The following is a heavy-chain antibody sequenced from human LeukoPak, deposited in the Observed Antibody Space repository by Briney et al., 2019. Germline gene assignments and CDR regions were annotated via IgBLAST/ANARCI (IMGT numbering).Heavy chain of an antibody. Sequence: TSQTLSLTCAISGDSVSSNSVAWNWIRQSPSRGLEWLGRTYYRFKWYNEYAPSVKSRITINPDTSKNQFSLQLNSVTPDDTAVYYCAKTGDQGRVWGSYREFDYWGQGTLVTVSS. V-gene: IGHV6-1*01. CDR3: AKTGDQGRVWGSYREFDY. CDR1: GDSVSSNSVA. D-gene: IGHD3-16*02. CDR2: TYYRFKWYN. J-gene: IGHJ4*02.